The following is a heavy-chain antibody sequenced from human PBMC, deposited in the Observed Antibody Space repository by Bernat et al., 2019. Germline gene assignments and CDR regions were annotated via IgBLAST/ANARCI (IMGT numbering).Heavy chain of an antibody. V-gene: IGHV3-30*18. D-gene: IGHD3-9*01. CDR3: EKVSESYEILTGYWDNWFDP. Sequence: QVQLVESVGGVVQPGRSLRLSCAASGFTFSIYGMHWVRQAPGKGLGCVAVISYDGSNKEYAEVVNGRFTSTRDNSKNTVYLQMNSFRAEDTDVYYLEKVSESYEILTGYWDNWFDPWGQGTLVTVSS. CDR2: ISYDGSNK. CDR1: GFTFSIYG. J-gene: IGHJ5*02.